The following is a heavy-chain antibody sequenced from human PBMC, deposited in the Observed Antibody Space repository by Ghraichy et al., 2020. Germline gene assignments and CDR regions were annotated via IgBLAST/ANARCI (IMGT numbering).Heavy chain of an antibody. D-gene: IGHD7-27*01. CDR3: ARSSGLGIPVS. J-gene: IGHJ5*02. CDR1: GFTFSTYS. V-gene: IGHV3-21*03. Sequence: GGSLRLSCAASGFTFSTYSMTWVRQAPGKGLEWVSSISSTSAYIFYADSLKGRFTISRDNAKNSLYLQMSSLRADDTAVYYCARSSGLGIPVSWGQGTLVTVSS. CDR2: ISSTSAYI.